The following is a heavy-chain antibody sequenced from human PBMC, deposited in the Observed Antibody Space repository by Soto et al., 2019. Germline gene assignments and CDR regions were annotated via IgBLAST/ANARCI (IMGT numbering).Heavy chain of an antibody. V-gene: IGHV1-69*13. CDR3: ARGRVVVIFPFDY. CDR1: GGTFSSYA. CDR2: IIPIFGTA. Sequence: SVKVSCKASGGTFSSYAISWVRQAPGQGLEWMGGIIPIFGTANYAQKLQGRVTITADESTSTAYMELSSLRSEDTAVYYCARGRVVVIFPFDYWGQGTLVTVSS. J-gene: IGHJ4*02. D-gene: IGHD3-22*01.